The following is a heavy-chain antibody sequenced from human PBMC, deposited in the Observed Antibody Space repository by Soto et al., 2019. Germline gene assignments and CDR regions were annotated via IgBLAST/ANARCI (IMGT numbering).Heavy chain of an antibody. CDR3: ARWPYYYGSGSPGDAFDI. CDR2: INAGNGNT. D-gene: IGHD3-10*01. V-gene: IGHV1-3*01. Sequence: QVPLVQSGAEVKKPGASVKVSCKASGYTFTSYAMHWVRQAPGQRLEWMGWINAGNGNTKYSQKFQGRVTITRDTSASTAYMELSSLRSEDTAVYYCARWPYYYGSGSPGDAFDIWGQGTMVTVSS. CDR1: GYTFTSYA. J-gene: IGHJ3*02.